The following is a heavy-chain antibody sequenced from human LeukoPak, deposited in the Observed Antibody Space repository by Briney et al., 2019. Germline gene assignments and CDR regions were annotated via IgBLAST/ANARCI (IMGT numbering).Heavy chain of an antibody. CDR1: GGSISSYY. V-gene: IGHV4-34*01. CDR2: INHSGST. Sequence: PSETLSLTCTVSGGSISSYYWSWIRQPPGKGLEWIGEINHSGSTNYNPSLKSRVTISVDTSKNQFSLKLSSVTAADTAVYYCARVGANCSSTSCYVIRWFDPWGQGTLVTVSS. J-gene: IGHJ5*02. D-gene: IGHD2-2*01. CDR3: ARVGANCSSTSCYVIRWFDP.